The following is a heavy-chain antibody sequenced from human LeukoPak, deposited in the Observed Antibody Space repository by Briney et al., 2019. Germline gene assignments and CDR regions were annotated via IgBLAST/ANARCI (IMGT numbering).Heavy chain of an antibody. Sequence: GGSLRLSCAASGFTFSDYYMSWIRQAPGKGLEWVSYISSSGSTIYYADSVKGRFTISRDNAKNSLYLQMNSLRAEDTAVYYCARDTPYCSSTSCFYYYYMDVWGKGTTVTVSS. CDR1: GFTFSDYY. J-gene: IGHJ6*03. D-gene: IGHD2-2*01. CDR2: ISSSGSTI. V-gene: IGHV3-11*04. CDR3: ARDTPYCSSTSCFYYYYMDV.